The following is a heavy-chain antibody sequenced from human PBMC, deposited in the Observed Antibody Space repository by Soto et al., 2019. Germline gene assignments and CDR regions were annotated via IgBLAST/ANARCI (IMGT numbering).Heavy chain of an antibody. V-gene: IGHV3-23*01. CDR1: GFTFSSYA. D-gene: IGHD2-2*01. CDR2: ISGSGGST. J-gene: IGHJ6*02. CDR3: AKDTGIVVVPAAILGGMDV. Sequence: GGSLRLSCAASGFTFSSYAMSWVRQAPGKGLEWVSAISGSGGSTYYADSVKGRFTISRDNSTNTLYLQMNSLRAEDTAVYYCAKDTGIVVVPAAILGGMDVWGQGTTVTVSS.